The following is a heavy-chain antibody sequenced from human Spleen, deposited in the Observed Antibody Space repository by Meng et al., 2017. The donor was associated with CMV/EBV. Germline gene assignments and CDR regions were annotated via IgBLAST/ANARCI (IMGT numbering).Heavy chain of an antibody. Sequence: CKASGYTFSDYFLHWVRQAPGQGLEWMGWINPKSGVTNYAQRFQDRVPMTTDTSIRTVYMDLSRLTSDDTAIFYCARDLGVGAAGYWGQGTLVTVSS. CDR2: INPKSGVT. CDR1: GYTFSDYF. V-gene: IGHV1-2*02. D-gene: IGHD3-3*01. CDR3: ARDLGVGAAGY. J-gene: IGHJ4*01.